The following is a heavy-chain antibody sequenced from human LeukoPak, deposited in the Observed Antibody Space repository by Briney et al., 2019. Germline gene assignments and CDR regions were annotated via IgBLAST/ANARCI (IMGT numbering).Heavy chain of an antibody. D-gene: IGHD2-15*01. J-gene: IGHJ4*02. V-gene: IGHV4-39*01. CDR3: ARQPLLPATDYFDY. Sequence: PSETLSLTCTVSGGSISSSSYYWGWIRQPPGKGLEWIGSIYYSGSTYYNPSLKSRVTISVDTSKSQFSLRLNSVTAADAAMYYCARQPLLPATDYFDYWGRGTLVTVSS. CDR1: GGSISSSSYY. CDR2: IYYSGST.